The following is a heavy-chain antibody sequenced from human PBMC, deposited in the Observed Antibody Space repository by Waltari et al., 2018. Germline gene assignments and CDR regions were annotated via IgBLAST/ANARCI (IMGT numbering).Heavy chain of an antibody. V-gene: IGHV3-33*01. CDR1: GFTFSSYG. CDR3: AREQQQLVYYFDY. D-gene: IGHD6-13*01. J-gene: IGHJ4*02. Sequence: QVQLVESGGGVVQPGRSLRLSWAASGFTFSSYGMHWVRQAPGKGLEWVAVIWYDGSNKYYADSVKGRFTISRDNSKNTLYLQMNSLRAEDTAVYYCAREQQQLVYYFDYWGQGTLVTVSS. CDR2: IWYDGSNK.